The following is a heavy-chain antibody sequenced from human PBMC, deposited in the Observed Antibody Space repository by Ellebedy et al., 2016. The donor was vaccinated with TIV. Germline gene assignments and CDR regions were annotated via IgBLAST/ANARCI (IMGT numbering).Heavy chain of an antibody. CDR2: ITSNGEST. CDR1: GFTFGNYA. J-gene: IGHJ4*02. CDR3: VKIGPTLLSSADY. Sequence: PGGSLRLSCSASGFTFGNYALQWVRQAPGKGLEYVSSITSNGESTDYADSVKGRFTISRDNSKNTLWLRMISLRADDTAVYYCVKIGPTLLSSADYWGQGTLVIVSS. V-gene: IGHV3-64D*09.